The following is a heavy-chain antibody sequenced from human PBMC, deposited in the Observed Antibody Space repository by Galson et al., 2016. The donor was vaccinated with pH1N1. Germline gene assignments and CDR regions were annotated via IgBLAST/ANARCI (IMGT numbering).Heavy chain of an antibody. Sequence: SVKVSCKASGGTFSSYAISWVRQAPGQGLEWMGGIIPILGITNEAQTVQGRFTVTADKSTSTAYMELSSLRSEDTAVYYCASDNTVVMTAIYYYGLNVWGQGTTVTVSS. CDR3: ASDNTVVMTAIYYYGLNV. CDR1: GGTFSSYA. J-gene: IGHJ6*02. D-gene: IGHD2-21*02. V-gene: IGHV1-69*10. CDR2: IIPILGIT.